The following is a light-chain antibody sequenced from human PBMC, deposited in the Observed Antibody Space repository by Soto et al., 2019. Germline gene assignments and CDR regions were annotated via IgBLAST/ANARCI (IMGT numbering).Light chain of an antibody. V-gene: IGKV3-11*01. CDR2: DAS. J-gene: IGKJ5*01. CDR1: QSVSSY. CDR3: QQRSNWPIT. Sequence: EIVLTQSPATLSLSPGARATLSCRASQSVSSYLAWYKQKPGQAPRLISYDASNRATGIPARVSGSGSGTEFTLTVSSLEPEDFEVYYCQQRSNWPITFGQGTRLEIK.